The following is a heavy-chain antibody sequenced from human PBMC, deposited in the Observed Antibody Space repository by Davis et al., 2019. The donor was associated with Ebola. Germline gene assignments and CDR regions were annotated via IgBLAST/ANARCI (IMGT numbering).Heavy chain of an antibody. CDR1: GYTFTSNH. Sequence: ASVKVSCKASGYTFTSNHIHWVRQAPGRRLEWMGWVHTGNGDTNYSETFQDRVTITRDTSANTVYVDLSSLRSEDTAVYHCERGWYYAFDYWGQGSPVTVSS. D-gene: IGHD2/OR15-2a*01. V-gene: IGHV1-3*04. J-gene: IGHJ4*02. CDR2: VHTGNGDT. CDR3: ERGWYYAFDY.